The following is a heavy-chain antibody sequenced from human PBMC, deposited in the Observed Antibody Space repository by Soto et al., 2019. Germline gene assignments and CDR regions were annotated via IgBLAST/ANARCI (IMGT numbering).Heavy chain of an antibody. D-gene: IGHD4-17*01. CDR3: ARVVDYGTRVDY. J-gene: IGHJ4*02. CDR1: GFTVSSNY. V-gene: IGHV3-53*01. CDR2: IYSATST. Sequence: EVQLVESGGGVIQPGGSLRRSCAASGFTVSSNYMSWVRQAPGKGLEWVSVIYSATSTYYVDSVKGRFTISSDNSKNTLYLQMESLRAEDTAVYYCARVVDYGTRVDYWGQGTMVTVSS.